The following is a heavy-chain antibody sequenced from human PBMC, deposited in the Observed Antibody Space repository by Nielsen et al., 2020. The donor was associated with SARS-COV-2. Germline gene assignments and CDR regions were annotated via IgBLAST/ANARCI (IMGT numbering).Heavy chain of an antibody. D-gene: IGHD4-11*01. CDR1: GFTFSSYW. Sequence: GESLKISCAASGFTFSSYWMSWVRQAPGKGLEWVANIKQDGSEKYYVDSVKGRFTISRDNAKNSLYLQMNSLRAEDTAVYYCAKPHSNYATWGYFDYWGQGTLVTVSS. CDR3: AKPHSNYATWGYFDY. J-gene: IGHJ4*02. V-gene: IGHV3-7*03. CDR2: IKQDGSEK.